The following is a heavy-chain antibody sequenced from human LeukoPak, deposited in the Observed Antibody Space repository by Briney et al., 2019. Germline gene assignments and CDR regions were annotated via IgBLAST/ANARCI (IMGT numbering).Heavy chain of an antibody. CDR3: ARVFRPSLTVFIIRGAFDI. CDR1: GFTFSSYG. D-gene: IGHD3-3*01. Sequence: GGSLRLSCAASGFTFSSYGMHWVRQAPGKGLEWVAFIRYDGSNKYYADSVKGRFTISRDNSKNTLYLQMNSLRAEDTAVYYCARVFRPSLTVFIIRGAFDIWGQGTMVTVSS. V-gene: IGHV3-30*02. J-gene: IGHJ3*02. CDR2: IRYDGSNK.